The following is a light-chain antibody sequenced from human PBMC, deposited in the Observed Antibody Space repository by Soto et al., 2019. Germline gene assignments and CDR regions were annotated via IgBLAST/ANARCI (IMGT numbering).Light chain of an antibody. CDR1: QSVSSTY. Sequence: EVVLTQSPGTLSLSPGERATLSCRASQSVSSTYVAWYQQIPGQTPRLLIYGASSRATGIPDRFSGSGSGTDFTLTISRLEPEDFAVYYCQQHGSSPWMFGQGTKVEIE. CDR2: GAS. V-gene: IGKV3-20*01. CDR3: QQHGSSPWM. J-gene: IGKJ1*01.